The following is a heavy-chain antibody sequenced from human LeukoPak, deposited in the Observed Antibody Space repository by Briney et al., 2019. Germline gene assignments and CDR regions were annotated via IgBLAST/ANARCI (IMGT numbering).Heavy chain of an antibody. CDR1: GGTFSSYA. J-gene: IGHJ4*02. Sequence: SVKVSCKASGGTFSSYAISWVRQAPGQGLEWMGGIIPIFGTANYAQKFQGRVTITADESTSTAYMELSSLRSEDTAVYYCARLTGDEYCSSTSCYNPYYFDYWGREPWSPSPQ. D-gene: IGHD2-2*02. V-gene: IGHV1-69*01. CDR3: ARLTGDEYCSSTSCYNPYYFDY. CDR2: IIPIFGTA.